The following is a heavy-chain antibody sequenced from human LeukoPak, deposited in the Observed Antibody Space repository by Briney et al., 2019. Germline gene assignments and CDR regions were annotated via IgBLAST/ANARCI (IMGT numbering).Heavy chain of an antibody. V-gene: IGHV1-69*06. CDR3: ARAPCRGSGYDCARLYYHYYMDV. CDR1: GGTFSSYA. D-gene: IGHD5-12*01. Sequence: GASVKVSCKASGGTFSSYAISWVRQAPGQGLEWRGGIIPIFGTANYAQKFQGRVTITADKSTSTAYMELSSLRSEDTAVYYCARAPCRGSGYDCARLYYHYYMDVWGKGTTVTVSS. J-gene: IGHJ6*03. CDR2: IIPIFGTA.